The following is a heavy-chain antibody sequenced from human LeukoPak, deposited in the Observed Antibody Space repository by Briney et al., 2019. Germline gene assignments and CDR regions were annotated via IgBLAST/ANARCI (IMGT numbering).Heavy chain of an antibody. CDR1: GGSIRSSYYY. V-gene: IGHV4-39*07. J-gene: IGHJ4*02. D-gene: IGHD3-16*02. Sequence: PSETLSLTCTVSGGSIRSSYYYWGWTRQPPGKGLEWIGSIYDSGSTYYNPSLKSRVTLSVDKSKNQFSLRLNSVTAADTAMYYCARSHDHLWGNYPDYWGQGTLVTVSS. CDR2: IYDSGST. CDR3: ARSHDHLWGNYPDY.